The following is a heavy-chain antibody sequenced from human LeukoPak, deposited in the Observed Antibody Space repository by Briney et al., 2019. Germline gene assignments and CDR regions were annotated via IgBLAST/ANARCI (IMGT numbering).Heavy chain of an antibody. J-gene: IGHJ4*02. V-gene: IGHV1-18*01. CDR3: ARADGYSYGYVDY. CDR1: GYTFTSYG. Sequence: WASVKVSCKASGYTFTSYGISWVRQAPGQGLEWMGWSSAYNGNINYAQKLQGRVTMTTDTSTRIGYMELRSLRSDDTAVYYCARADGYSYGYVDYWGQGTLATVSS. CDR2: SSAYNGNI. D-gene: IGHD5-18*01.